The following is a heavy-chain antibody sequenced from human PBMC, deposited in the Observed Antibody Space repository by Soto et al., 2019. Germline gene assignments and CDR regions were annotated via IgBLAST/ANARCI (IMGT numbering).Heavy chain of an antibody. CDR2: IIPIFGTA. Sequence: ASVKVSCKASGGTFSSYAISWVRQAPGQGLEWMGGIIPIFGTANYAQKFQGRVTITADESTSTAYMDLSSLRSEDTAVYYCASSPIAAAGTAYFDYWGQGTLVTVSS. CDR3: ASSPIAAAGTAYFDY. J-gene: IGHJ4*02. CDR1: GGTFSSYA. V-gene: IGHV1-69*13. D-gene: IGHD6-13*01.